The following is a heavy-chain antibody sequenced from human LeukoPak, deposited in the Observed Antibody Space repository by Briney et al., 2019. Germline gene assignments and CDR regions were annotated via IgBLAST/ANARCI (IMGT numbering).Heavy chain of an antibody. CDR2: IYYSGST. CDR3: ARASTPLRFLEWLPPPSAFDI. CDR1: GGSISSSSYY. D-gene: IGHD3-3*01. V-gene: IGHV4-39*01. J-gene: IGHJ3*02. Sequence: PSETLSLTCTVSGGSISSSSYYWGWIRQPPGKGLEWIGSIYYSGSTYYNPSLKSRVTISVDTSKNQFSLKLSSVTAADTAVYYCARASTPLRFLEWLPPPSAFDIWGQGTMVTVSS.